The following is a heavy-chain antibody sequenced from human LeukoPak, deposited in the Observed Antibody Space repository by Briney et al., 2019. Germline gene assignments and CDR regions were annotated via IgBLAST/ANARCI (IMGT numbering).Heavy chain of an antibody. D-gene: IGHD1-26*01. CDR2: ISSNGGST. V-gene: IGHV3-64*01. Sequence: PGGSLRLSCAASGFTFSSYAMHWVRQAPGKGLEHVSAISSNGGSTYYANSVQGRFTISRDNSKNTLYLQMGSLRAEDMAVYYCARALGWEPYDDAFDIWGQGTMVTVSS. CDR1: GFTFSSYA. CDR3: ARALGWEPYDDAFDI. J-gene: IGHJ3*02.